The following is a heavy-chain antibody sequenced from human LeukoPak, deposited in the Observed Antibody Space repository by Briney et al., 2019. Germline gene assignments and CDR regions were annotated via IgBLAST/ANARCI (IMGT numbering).Heavy chain of an antibody. D-gene: IGHD2-21*02. CDR2: ISGTGDDT. CDR1: VFIFGDYA. Sequence: GVSLRLSCEVSVFIFGDYALSWVRQAPGKGLEWVSAISGTGDDTFHADTVKGGFTTSRDKTKNSLCLQMNSVRAEATGVYHCMMSLTAHYSYGMDVWGQGTAVTVSS. J-gene: IGHJ6*02. CDR3: MMSLTAHYSYGMDV. V-gene: IGHV3-23*01.